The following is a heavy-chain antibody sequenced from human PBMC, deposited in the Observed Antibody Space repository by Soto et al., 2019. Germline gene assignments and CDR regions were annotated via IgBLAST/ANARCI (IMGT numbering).Heavy chain of an antibody. CDR1: GGTFSNYT. D-gene: IGHD3-16*01. V-gene: IGHV1-69*02. CDR3: ARFKLGEDY. Sequence: QVQLVQSGAEVKKPGSSVKVSCKASGGTFSNYTITWVRQAPGQGLEWMGRLIPILGLANYAQKFRGRVTITADKSTTTAYMELRCLRSEDTAMYYCARFKLGEDYWGQGTLVTVSS. J-gene: IGHJ4*02. CDR2: LIPILGLA.